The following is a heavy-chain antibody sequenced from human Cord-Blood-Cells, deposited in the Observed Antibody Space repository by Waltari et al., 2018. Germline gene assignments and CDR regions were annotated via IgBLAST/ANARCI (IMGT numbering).Heavy chain of an antibody. V-gene: IGHV1-69*01. CDR1: GDTFSSYA. CDR2: IIPIFGTA. Sequence: QVQLVQSGAEVKKPGSSVKVSCKASGDTFSSYAISWVRQAPGQGLEWMGGIIPIFGTANYAQKCQGRVTITADESTSTAYMELSSLRSEDTAVYYCARWEGQLGKRLFDYWGQGTLVTVSS. J-gene: IGHJ4*02. CDR3: ARWEGQLGKRLFDY. D-gene: IGHD7-27*01.